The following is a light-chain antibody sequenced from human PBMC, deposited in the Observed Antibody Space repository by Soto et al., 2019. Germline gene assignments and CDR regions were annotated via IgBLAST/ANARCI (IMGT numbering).Light chain of an antibody. J-gene: IGKJ3*01. V-gene: IGKV3-15*01. CDR3: QQYGDSPL. Sequence: EIVMTQSPATLSVSPGDRATLSCRASQSVRSNLAWYQHKPGQAPRLLIYDSSTRATGVPVRFSGSGSGTEFTLTISSLQSEDFAVYYCQQYGDSPLFGPGTKVDIK. CDR1: QSVRSN. CDR2: DSS.